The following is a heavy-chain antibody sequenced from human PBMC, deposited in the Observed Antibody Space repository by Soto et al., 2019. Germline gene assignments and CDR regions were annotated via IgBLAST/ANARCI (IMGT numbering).Heavy chain of an antibody. D-gene: IGHD6-19*01. Sequence: PGWSLRLSCAASGFTFSSYSMNWVRQAPGKELEWVSYISSSSSTIYYADSVKGRFTISRDNAKNSLYLQMNSLRDEDTAVYYCARSARKWLSLYNWFDPWGQGTLVTVSS. CDR1: GFTFSSYS. V-gene: IGHV3-48*02. CDR2: ISSSSSTI. CDR3: ARSARKWLSLYNWFDP. J-gene: IGHJ5*02.